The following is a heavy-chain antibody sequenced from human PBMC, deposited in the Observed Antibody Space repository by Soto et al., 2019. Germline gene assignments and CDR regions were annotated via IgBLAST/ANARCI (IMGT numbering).Heavy chain of an antibody. V-gene: IGHV3-30*18. Sequence: QVQLVESGGGVVQPGRSLRLSCAASGFTFSSYGMHWVRQAPGKGLEWVAVISYDGSNKYYADSVKGRFTISRDNSKNTLYLQMNSLRAEDTAVYYCAKDRRLWIVATILDYWGQGTLVTVSS. D-gene: IGHD5-12*01. CDR2: ISYDGSNK. CDR3: AKDRRLWIVATILDY. J-gene: IGHJ4*02. CDR1: GFTFSSYG.